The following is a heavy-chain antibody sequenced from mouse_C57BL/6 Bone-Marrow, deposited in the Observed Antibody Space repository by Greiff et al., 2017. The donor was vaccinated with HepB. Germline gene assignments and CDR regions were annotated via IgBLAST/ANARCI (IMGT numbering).Heavy chain of an antibody. Sequence: QVQLQQLGPGLVQPSQSLSITCTVSGFSLTSYGVHWVRQSPGKGLEWLGVIWRGGSTDYNAAFMSRLSITKDNSKSQVFFKMNSLQADDTAIYYCAKKEDGNYDWYFDVWGTGTTVTVSS. D-gene: IGHD2-1*01. CDR2: IWRGGST. J-gene: IGHJ1*03. CDR3: AKKEDGNYDWYFDV. CDR1: GFSLTSYG. V-gene: IGHV2-5*01.